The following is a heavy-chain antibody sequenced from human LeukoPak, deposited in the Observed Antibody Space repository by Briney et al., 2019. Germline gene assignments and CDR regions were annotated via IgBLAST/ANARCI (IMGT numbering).Heavy chain of an antibody. V-gene: IGHV4-61*02. CDR3: ARDRRLVFDY. Sequence: SETLSLTCTVSGGSISSGSYYWSWIRQPAGKGLEWIGRIYTSGSTNYNPSLKSRVTISVDRSKNQFSLKLSSVTAADTAVYYCARDRRLVFDYWGQGTLVTVSS. CDR1: GGSISSGSYY. J-gene: IGHJ4*02. CDR2: IYTSGST. D-gene: IGHD6-19*01.